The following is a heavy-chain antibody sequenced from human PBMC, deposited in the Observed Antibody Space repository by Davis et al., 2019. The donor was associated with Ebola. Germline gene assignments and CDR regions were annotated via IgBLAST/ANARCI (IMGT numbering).Heavy chain of an antibody. V-gene: IGHV4-30-2*01. J-gene: IGHJ4*02. CDR1: GGSLSSGRYS. Sequence: SETLSLTCTVSGGSLSSGRYSWNWIRQPPGKGLEWLGYIYHSGSTYYNPPLKSRFTRSVDTSKNQFSLKLSSVTAADTAVYYCASGYSSSWVDYWGQGTLVTVSS. CDR2: IYHSGST. CDR3: ASGYSSSWVDY. D-gene: IGHD6-13*01.